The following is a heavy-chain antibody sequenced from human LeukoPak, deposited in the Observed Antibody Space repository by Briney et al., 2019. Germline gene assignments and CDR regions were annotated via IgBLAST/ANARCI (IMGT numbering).Heavy chain of an antibody. CDR3: ARVVGYSYGYQDNWFDP. Sequence: GGSLRLSCAASGFTFSSYAMNWVRQAPGKGLEWVSAINGRGFKTYYADSVKGRFTISRDNSKNTLYLQMNSLRAADTAVYYCARVVGYSYGYQDNWFDPWGQGTLVTVSS. CDR1: GFTFSSYA. V-gene: IGHV3-23*01. J-gene: IGHJ5*02. D-gene: IGHD5-18*01. CDR2: INGRGFKT.